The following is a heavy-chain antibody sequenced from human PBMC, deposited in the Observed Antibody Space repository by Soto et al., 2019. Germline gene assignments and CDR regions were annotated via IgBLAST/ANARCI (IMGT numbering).Heavy chain of an antibody. Sequence: QVQLVESGGGVVQPGTSLRLSCVGSGFTFRSFVIHWVRQAPGKGLEWVELTSYDGSNTYYDDSVKGRFTISRDNSRNTVDLQMDSLRLEDTALYYCARLGTPWGLDVWGQGTLVSVSS. D-gene: IGHD2-21*01. CDR2: TSYDGSNT. V-gene: IGHV3-30*19. J-gene: IGHJ4*02. CDR3: ARLGTPWGLDV. CDR1: GFTFRSFV.